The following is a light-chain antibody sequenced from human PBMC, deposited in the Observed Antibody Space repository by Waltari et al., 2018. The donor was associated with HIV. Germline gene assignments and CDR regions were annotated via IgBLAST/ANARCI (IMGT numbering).Light chain of an antibody. CDR2: GAS. J-gene: IGKJ2*01. CDR3: QQYGSSVT. Sequence: EIVLTQSPGTLSLSPGDRATLSCRASQSVSSRYLTWYQQKPGQAPRLLIYGASSRATGIPDRFSGSGSGIDFTLTISRLEPEDFAVYYCQQYGSSVTFGQGTKLEIK. CDR1: QSVSSRY. V-gene: IGKV3-20*01.